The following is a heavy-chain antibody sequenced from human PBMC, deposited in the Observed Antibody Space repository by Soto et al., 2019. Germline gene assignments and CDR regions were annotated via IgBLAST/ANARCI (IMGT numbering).Heavy chain of an antibody. D-gene: IGHD2-15*01. V-gene: IGHV3-74*01. J-gene: IGHJ5*02. CDR2: INSSGTST. CDR1: GFTFSSYY. CDR3: AREVVVGVAATLAHWFDP. Sequence: GGSLRLSCAASGFTFSSYYMTWVRQAPGKGLEWVSPINSSGTSTYYADSVKGRFTISRDNAKNTLYLQMNSLRAEDTAVYYCAREVVVGVAATLAHWFDPWGQGTLVTVSS.